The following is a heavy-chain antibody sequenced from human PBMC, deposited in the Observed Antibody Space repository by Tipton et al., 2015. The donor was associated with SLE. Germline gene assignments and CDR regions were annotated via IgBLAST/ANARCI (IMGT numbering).Heavy chain of an antibody. D-gene: IGHD4-17*01. CDR2: IYTSGST. Sequence: TLSLTCTVSGGSISSGSYYWSWIRQPAGKGLEWIGRIYTSGSTNYNPSLKSRVTISVDTSKNQFSLKLSSVTAADTAVYYCARGGVTTVTAVWGQGTMVTVSS. V-gene: IGHV4-61*02. CDR1: GGSISSGSYY. CDR3: ARGGVTTVTAV. J-gene: IGHJ3*01.